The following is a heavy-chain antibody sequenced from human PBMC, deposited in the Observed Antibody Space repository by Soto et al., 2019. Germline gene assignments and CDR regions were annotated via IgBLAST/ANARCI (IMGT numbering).Heavy chain of an antibody. Sequence: PGGSLRLSCAASGFNFSMYWMHWVRQVPGKGPEWVSRINDDGSHTNYADSVKGRFTISRDNAKNTLYLQMNDLRAEDTAVYYCTRGPGSTSTGTGAFWGQGTLVTVSS. CDR2: INDDGSHT. J-gene: IGHJ4*02. CDR1: GFNFSMYW. V-gene: IGHV3-74*01. D-gene: IGHD1-1*01. CDR3: TRGPGSTSTGTGAF.